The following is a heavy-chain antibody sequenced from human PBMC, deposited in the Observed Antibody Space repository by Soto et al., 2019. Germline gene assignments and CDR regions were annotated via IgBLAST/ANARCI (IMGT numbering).Heavy chain of an antibody. CDR3: AKGGPDGFCSGGRCYFDY. CDR2: ISWNSNII. V-gene: IGHV3-9*01. Sequence: EVQLVESGGGLVQPGRSLRLSCAASGFTFDDYAMHWVRRVPGKGLEWVSSISWNSNIIGYADSVKGRFPISRDNAKNSLYLQMNSLRPEDTALYYCAKGGPDGFCSGGRCYFDYWGQGTLVTVSS. CDR1: GFTFDDYA. J-gene: IGHJ4*02. D-gene: IGHD2-15*01.